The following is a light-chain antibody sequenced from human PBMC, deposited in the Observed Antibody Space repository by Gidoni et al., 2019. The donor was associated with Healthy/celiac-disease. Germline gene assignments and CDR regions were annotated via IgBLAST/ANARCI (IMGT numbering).Light chain of an antibody. V-gene: IGKV1-8*01. Sequence: IRMTQSPSSFSASTGDRVTITCRASQGISSYLAWYQQKPGKAPKLLIYAASTLQSGVPSSFSGSGSGTDFTLTISCLQSEDFATYYCQQYYSYPITFGPGTKVDIK. J-gene: IGKJ3*01. CDR2: AAS. CDR1: QGISSY. CDR3: QQYYSYPIT.